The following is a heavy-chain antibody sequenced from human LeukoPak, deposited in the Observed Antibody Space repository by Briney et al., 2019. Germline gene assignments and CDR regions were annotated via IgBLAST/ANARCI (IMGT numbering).Heavy chain of an antibody. V-gene: IGHV5-10-1*01. CDR2: IRPSDSEP. CDR3: ARHYSNDHTLFDF. Sequence: GESLKISCKVSGYSLSTYWITWVRQMPGGALEWMGRIRPSDSEPNYSPSFQGHVTISAGRSINTVYLQWSSPKASGTAIYFCARHYSNDHTLFDFWGQGALVTVST. CDR1: GYSLSTYW. J-gene: IGHJ4*02. D-gene: IGHD2-21*01.